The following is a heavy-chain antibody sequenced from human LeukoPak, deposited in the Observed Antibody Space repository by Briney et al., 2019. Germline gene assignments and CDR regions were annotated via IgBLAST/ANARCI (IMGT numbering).Heavy chain of an antibody. CDR1: GGSISTSTYY. Sequence: SETLSLTCTVSGGSISTSTYYWGWIRQPPGKGLEWLGTIFYSGSTYYNPSLRSRVTISVDTSKNQFSLQLSSVTAADTAVYYCARDTPAVGSSWPFFDYWGQGTLVTVSS. CDR3: ARDTPAVGSSWPFFDY. CDR2: IFYSGST. D-gene: IGHD6-13*01. J-gene: IGHJ4*02. V-gene: IGHV4-39*07.